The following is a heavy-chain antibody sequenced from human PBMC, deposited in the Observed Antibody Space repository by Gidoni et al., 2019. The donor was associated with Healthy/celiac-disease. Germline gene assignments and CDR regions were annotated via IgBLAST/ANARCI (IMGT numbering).Heavy chain of an antibody. CDR3: ARTGIVGAIDP. D-gene: IGHD1-26*01. CDR1: RFTFSSYS. V-gene: IGHV3-48*01. CDR2: ISSSSSTI. Sequence: EVQLVESGGGVVQPGGSVRRACGAARFTFSSYSMNWVAQGPGKGLEWVSYISSSSSTIYYADAVKRRFTISRDKANNSLYLQMNSLRAEDTAVYYCARTGIVGAIDPWGQGTLVTVSS. J-gene: IGHJ5*02.